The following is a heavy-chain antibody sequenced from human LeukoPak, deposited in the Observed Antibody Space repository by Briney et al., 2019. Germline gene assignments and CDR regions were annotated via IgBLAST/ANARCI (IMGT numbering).Heavy chain of an antibody. CDR1: GGSLSGYY. CDR2: INHSGST. J-gene: IGHJ4*02. CDR3: ARGMRRSYYYDSSGYSPFDY. V-gene: IGHV4-34*01. Sequence: SETLSLTCAVHGGSLSGYYWSWIRQPPGKGLEWIGEINHSGSTNYNPSLKSRVTISVDTSKNQFSLKLSSVTAADTAVYYCARGMRRSYYYDSSGYSPFDYWGQGTLVTVSS. D-gene: IGHD3-22*01.